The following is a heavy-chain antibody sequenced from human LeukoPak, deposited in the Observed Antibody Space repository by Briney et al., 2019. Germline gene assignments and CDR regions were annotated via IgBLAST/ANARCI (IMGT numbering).Heavy chain of an antibody. V-gene: IGHV4-34*01. CDR3: ARGFTMVLQPYYFDY. D-gene: IGHD3-10*01. Sequence: SETLSLTCAVYGGSFSGYYWSWIRQPPGKGLEWIGEINHSGSTNYNPSLKSRVTISVDTSKNQFSLELSSVTAADTAVYYCARGFTMVLQPYYFDYWGQGTLVTVSS. CDR1: GGSFSGYY. CDR2: INHSGST. J-gene: IGHJ4*02.